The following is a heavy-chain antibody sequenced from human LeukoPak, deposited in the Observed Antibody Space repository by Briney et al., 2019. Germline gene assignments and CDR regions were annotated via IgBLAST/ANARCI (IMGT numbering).Heavy chain of an antibody. D-gene: IGHD3-22*01. CDR2: IDHSGGT. Sequence: PSETLSLTCAVYGGSFSDYSWTWIRQPPGQGLEWIGEIDHSGGTKHNPSLRGRVTISVDTSKNQFSLKLNSVAAADTAVYYCVRHIYDITGRPFDYWGQGTLVTVSS. CDR1: GGSFSDYS. V-gene: IGHV4-34*01. J-gene: IGHJ4*02. CDR3: VRHIYDITGRPFDY.